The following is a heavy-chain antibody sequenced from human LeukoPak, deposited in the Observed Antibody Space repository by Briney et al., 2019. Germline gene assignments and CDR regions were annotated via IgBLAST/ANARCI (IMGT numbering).Heavy chain of an antibody. Sequence: PSETLSVTCVVYGGSFSGYYWSWIRQPPGKGLEWIGEINHSGSTNYNPSLKSRVTISVDTSKNQFSLKLSSVTAADTAVYYCAREDVDTAMVTKLDYWGQGTLVTVSS. CDR3: AREDVDTAMVTKLDY. D-gene: IGHD5-18*01. V-gene: IGHV4-34*01. CDR1: GGSFSGYY. CDR2: INHSGST. J-gene: IGHJ4*02.